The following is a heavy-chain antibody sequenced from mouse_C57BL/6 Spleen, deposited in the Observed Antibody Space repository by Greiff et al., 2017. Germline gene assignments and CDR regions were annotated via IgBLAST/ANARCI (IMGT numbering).Heavy chain of an antibody. D-gene: IGHD4-1*01. J-gene: IGHJ4*01. CDR1: GFSLTSYA. V-gene: IGHV2-9-1*01. CDR3: ARKPGKDYYYAMDY. CDR2: IWTGGGT. Sequence: VQVVESGPGLVAPSQSLSITCTVSGFSLTSYAISWVRQPPGKGLEWLGVIWTGGGTNYNSALKSRLSISKDNSKSQVFLKMNRLQTDDTARYYSARKPGKDYYYAMDYWGQGTSVTVSS.